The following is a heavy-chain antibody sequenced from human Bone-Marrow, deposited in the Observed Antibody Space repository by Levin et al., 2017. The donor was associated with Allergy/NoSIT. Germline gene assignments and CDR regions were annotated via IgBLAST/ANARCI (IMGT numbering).Heavy chain of an antibody. D-gene: IGHD6-13*01. J-gene: IGHJ4*02. Sequence: SLKISCAASGFTFDDYAMHWVRQAPGKGLEWVSGISWNSGSIGYADSVKGRFTISRDNAKNSLYLQMNSLRAEDTALYYCAKDISAAAGPTFFDYWGQGTLVTVSS. CDR2: ISWNSGSI. CDR3: AKDISAAAGPTFFDY. V-gene: IGHV3-9*01. CDR1: GFTFDDYA.